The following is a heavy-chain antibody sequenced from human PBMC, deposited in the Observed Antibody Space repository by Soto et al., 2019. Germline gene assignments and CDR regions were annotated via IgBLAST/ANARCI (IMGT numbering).Heavy chain of an antibody. CDR3: AKALRYFDWLLRPWNSMDV. D-gene: IGHD3-9*01. CDR2: ISGSGDST. J-gene: IGHJ6*02. V-gene: IGHV3-23*01. Sequence: EVQLLESGGGLVQPGGSLRLSCAASGFTSSNYAMSWVRQAPGKGLEWVSTISGSGDSTYYADSVKGRFTISRDNSRKTLYLQMNSLRAEDTAVYYCAKALRYFDWLLRPWNSMDVWGQGTTVTVSS. CDR1: GFTSSNYA.